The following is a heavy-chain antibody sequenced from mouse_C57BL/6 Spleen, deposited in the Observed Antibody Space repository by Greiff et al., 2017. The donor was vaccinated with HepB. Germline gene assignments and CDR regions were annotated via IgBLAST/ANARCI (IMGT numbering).Heavy chain of an antibody. D-gene: IGHD1-1*01. J-gene: IGHJ2*01. CDR2: ISYSGST. CDR3: ARRGFYYYGSSYVFDY. Sequence: VQLQQSGPGMVKPSQSLSLTCTVTGYSITSGYDWHWIRHFPGNKLEWMGYISYSGSTNYNPSLKSRISITHDTSKNHFFLKLNSVTTEDTATYYCARRGFYYYGSSYVFDYWGQGTTLTVSS. V-gene: IGHV3-1*01. CDR1: GYSITSGYD.